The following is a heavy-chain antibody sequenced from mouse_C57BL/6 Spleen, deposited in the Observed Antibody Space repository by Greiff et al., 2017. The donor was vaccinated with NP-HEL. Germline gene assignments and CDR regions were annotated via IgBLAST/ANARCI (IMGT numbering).Heavy chain of an antibody. CDR1: GYSITSGYY. CDR2: ISYDGSN. D-gene: IGHD2-3*01. V-gene: IGHV3-6*01. Sequence: EVQLVESGPGLVKPSQSLSLTCSVTGYSITSGYYWNWIRQFPGNKLEWMGYISYDGSNNYNPSLKNRISITRDTSKNQFFLKLNSVTTEDTATYYCARIYDGYYGEGLYFDYWGQGTTLTVSS. CDR3: ARIYDGYYGEGLYFDY. J-gene: IGHJ2*01.